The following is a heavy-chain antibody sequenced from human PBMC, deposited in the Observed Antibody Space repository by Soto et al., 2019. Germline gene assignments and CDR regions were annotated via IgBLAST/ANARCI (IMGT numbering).Heavy chain of an antibody. V-gene: IGHV1-18*01. J-gene: IGHJ4*02. D-gene: IGHD6-13*01. CDR1: GCTFTRYG. Sequence: XSVKVSCKASGCTFTRYGISWVRQAPGQELEWMGWXSAYNXHPNYAHKLQGXVTMTPDTXTSTEYMELRSLRYDDTDVYYCARESSSSCHEYWGQGTLVTVSS. CDR3: ARESSSSCHEY. CDR2: XSAYNXHP.